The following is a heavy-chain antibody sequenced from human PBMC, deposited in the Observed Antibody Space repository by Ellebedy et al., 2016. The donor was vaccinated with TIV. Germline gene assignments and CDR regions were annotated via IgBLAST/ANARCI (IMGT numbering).Heavy chain of an antibody. CDR2: ISGSGDST. J-gene: IGHJ4*02. V-gene: IGHV3-23*01. Sequence: GESLKISCAASGFSFSSYAMSWVRQAPGKGLEWVSGISGSGDSTSYADSVKGRFTISRDNSKNTLYLQMSGLGAEDTAVYYCAKDRLYYQGSESPTFDYWGQGTLVTVSS. D-gene: IGHD3-10*01. CDR3: AKDRLYYQGSESPTFDY. CDR1: GFSFSSYA.